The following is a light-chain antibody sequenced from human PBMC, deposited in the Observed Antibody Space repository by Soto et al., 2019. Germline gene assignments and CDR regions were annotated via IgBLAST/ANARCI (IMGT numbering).Light chain of an antibody. CDR1: DVGGKS. CDR3: QVWDSSSDHYV. V-gene: IGLV3-21*02. CDR2: DAR. J-gene: IGLJ1*01. Sequence: SYELTQPPSVSVAPGQTATISCGGDDVGGKSVQWYQQKPGQAPVLVLYDARDRPSGIPERFSGSNSGNTATLTISRVEAGDEADYYCQVWDSSSDHYVFGTGTKV.